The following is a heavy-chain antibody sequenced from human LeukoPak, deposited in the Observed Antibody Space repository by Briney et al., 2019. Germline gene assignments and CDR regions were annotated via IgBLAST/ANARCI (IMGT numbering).Heavy chain of an antibody. V-gene: IGHV4-39*07. CDR1: GGSISSSSYY. D-gene: IGHD3-10*01. Sequence: SETLSLTCTVSGGSISSSSYYWGWIRQPPGKGLEWIGSIYYSGSTYYNPSLKSRVTISVDTSKNQFSLKLSSVTAADTAVYYCARDGSGNRDYYFDYWGQGTLVTVSS. CDR3: ARDGSGNRDYYFDY. J-gene: IGHJ4*02. CDR2: IYYSGST.